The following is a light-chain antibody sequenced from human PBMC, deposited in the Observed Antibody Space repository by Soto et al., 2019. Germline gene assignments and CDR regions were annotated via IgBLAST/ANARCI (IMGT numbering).Light chain of an antibody. V-gene: IGLV1-47*01. Sequence: QSVLTQPPSASGTPGQTVTISCSGSTSNIGRNSVFWYKQLPEAAPTLLIYRNNQRPSGVPDRVSGSKSGTSASLAISGLRSEDEADYYCATWDDSLSGVVFGGGTKLTVL. CDR1: TSNIGRNS. J-gene: IGLJ2*01. CDR2: RNN. CDR3: ATWDDSLSGVV.